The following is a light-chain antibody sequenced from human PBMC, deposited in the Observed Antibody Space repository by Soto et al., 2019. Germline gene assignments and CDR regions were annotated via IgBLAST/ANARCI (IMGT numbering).Light chain of an antibody. CDR1: SSNIGNNY. CDR3: GTWDSILSGVV. V-gene: IGLV1-51*01. CDR2: ENN. Sequence: QSVLTQPPSVSAAAGHKVTISCSGSSSNIGNNYVSWYQQLPGTAPKFLIYENNKRPSGIPDRFSGSKSGTSATLGITGLQTGDEADYYCGTWDSILSGVVFGGGTKVTVL. J-gene: IGLJ2*01.